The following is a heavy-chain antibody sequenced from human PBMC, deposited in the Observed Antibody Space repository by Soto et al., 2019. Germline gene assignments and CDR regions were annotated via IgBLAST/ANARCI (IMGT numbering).Heavy chain of an antibody. Sequence: EVQLVESGGGLVKPGGSLRLSCAASGFTFSSYSMNWVRQAPGKGLEWDSSISSSSSYIYYADSVKGRFTISRDNAKNSLYLQMNSLRAEDTAVYYCARAPREVVEIGWFDPWGQGTLVTVSS. V-gene: IGHV3-21*01. J-gene: IGHJ5*02. CDR1: GFTFSSYS. CDR3: ARAPREVVEIGWFDP. CDR2: ISSSSSYI. D-gene: IGHD3-3*01.